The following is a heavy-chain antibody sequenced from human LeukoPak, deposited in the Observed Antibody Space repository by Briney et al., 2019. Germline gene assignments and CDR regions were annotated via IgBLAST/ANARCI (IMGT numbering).Heavy chain of an antibody. J-gene: IGHJ4*02. D-gene: IGHD6-6*01. Sequence: PGGSLRLSCAASGFTFSSYGMHWVRQAPGKGLEWAAAISYDGSNKYYADSVKGRFTISRDNSKNTLYLQMNSLRAEDTAVYYCARASIPVEAARPRYYFDYWGQGTLVTVSS. V-gene: IGHV3-30*03. CDR1: GFTFSSYG. CDR2: ISYDGSNK. CDR3: ARASIPVEAARPRYYFDY.